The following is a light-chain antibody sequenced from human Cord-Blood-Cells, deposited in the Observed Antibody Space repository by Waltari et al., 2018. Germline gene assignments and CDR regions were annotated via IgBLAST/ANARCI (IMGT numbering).Light chain of an antibody. J-gene: IGLJ1*01. CDR1: SSDVGGYNY. CDR2: EVS. Sequence: QSALTQPAPVSGSPGQSITISCPGTSSDVGGYNYVSWYQQHPGKAPKLMIYEVSNRPSGVSNRFSGSKSGNTASLTISGLQAEDEADYYCSSYTSSSTQVFGTGTKVTVL. CDR3: SSYTSSSTQV. V-gene: IGLV2-14*01.